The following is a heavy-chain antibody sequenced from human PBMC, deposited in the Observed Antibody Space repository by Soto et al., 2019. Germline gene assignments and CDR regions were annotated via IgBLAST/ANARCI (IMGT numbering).Heavy chain of an antibody. J-gene: IGHJ4*02. Sequence: QVQLVESGGGVVQPGRSLRLSCAASGFTFSSYGMHWVRQAPGKGLEWVAVIWYDGSNKYYADSVKGRFTISRDNSKNTLYLQMNSLRVEDTAVYYCARGAAVAGTLDYWGQGTLVTVSS. V-gene: IGHV3-33*01. CDR2: IWYDGSNK. D-gene: IGHD6-19*01. CDR1: GFTFSSYG. CDR3: ARGAAVAGTLDY.